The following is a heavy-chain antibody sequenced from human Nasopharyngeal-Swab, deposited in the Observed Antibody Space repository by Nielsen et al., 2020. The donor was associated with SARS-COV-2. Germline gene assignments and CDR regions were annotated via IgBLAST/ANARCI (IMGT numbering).Heavy chain of an antibody. D-gene: IGHD2-15*01. CDR2: ISWNSGSI. CDR3: AKVVAAHYYYYGMDV. Sequence: WIRQPPGEGLEWVSGISWNSGSIGYADSAKGRFTISRDNAKNSLYLQMNSLRAEDTALYYCAKVVAAHYYYYGMDVWGQGTTVTVSS. J-gene: IGHJ6*02. V-gene: IGHV3-9*01.